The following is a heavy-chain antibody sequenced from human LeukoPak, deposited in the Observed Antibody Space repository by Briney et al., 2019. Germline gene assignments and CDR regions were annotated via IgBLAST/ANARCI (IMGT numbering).Heavy chain of an antibody. Sequence: PGGSLRLSCAASGFTFSSYWMHWVRLAPGKGLAWVSRINSDGSSTSYADSVKGRFTISRDNAKNTLYLQMNSLRAEDTAVYYCARAARITMVRGVINAHFDYWGQGTLVTVSS. V-gene: IGHV3-74*01. CDR2: INSDGSST. D-gene: IGHD3-10*01. CDR1: GFTFSSYW. J-gene: IGHJ4*02. CDR3: ARAARITMVRGVINAHFDY.